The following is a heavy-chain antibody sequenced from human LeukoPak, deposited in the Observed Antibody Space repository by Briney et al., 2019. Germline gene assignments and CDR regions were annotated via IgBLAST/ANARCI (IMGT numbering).Heavy chain of an antibody. V-gene: IGHV3-21*01. J-gene: IGHJ4*02. CDR1: GFTFSSYS. CDR2: ISSSSSYI. Sequence: GGSLRLSCAASGFTFSSYSMNWVRQAPGKGLEWVSSISSSSSYIYYADSVKGRFTISRDNAKNSLYLQMNSLRAEDTAVYYCARDRGEMATITGGFDYWGQGTLVTVSS. D-gene: IGHD5-24*01. CDR3: ARDRGEMATITGGFDY.